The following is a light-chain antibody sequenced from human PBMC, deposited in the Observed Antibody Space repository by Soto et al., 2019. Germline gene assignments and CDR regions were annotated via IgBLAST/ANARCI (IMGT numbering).Light chain of an antibody. J-gene: IGKJ4*01. CDR2: GAS. CDR1: QDISIY. V-gene: IGKV1-9*01. CDR3: QQLHSFVLT. Sequence: IQLTQSPSSLSASIGDRVTFTCRASQDISIYLAWYQQKSGEAPRLLIYGASTLQSGVPSRFSGSRSGTDFTLTIRGLQPEDFATYYCQQLHSFVLTFGGGTKVEMK.